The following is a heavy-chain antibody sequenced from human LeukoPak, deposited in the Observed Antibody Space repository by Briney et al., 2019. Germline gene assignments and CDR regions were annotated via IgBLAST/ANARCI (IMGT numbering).Heavy chain of an antibody. CDR1: GGSISSFY. CDR2: TYYSGST. D-gene: IGHD2-2*01. J-gene: IGHJ4*02. V-gene: IGHV4-59*12. CDR3: AREMTVPAARHFDY. Sequence: SETLSLTCTVPGGSISSFYWSWIRRPPGKGLEWIGYTYYSGSTNYNNPSLKSRVTISLDTSKNQFSLKLSSVTAADTAVYYCAREMTVPAARHFDYWGQGTLVTVSS.